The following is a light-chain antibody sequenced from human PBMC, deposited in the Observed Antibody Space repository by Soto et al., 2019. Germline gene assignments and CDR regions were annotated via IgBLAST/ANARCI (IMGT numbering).Light chain of an antibody. CDR3: SSRTTSNPYV. CDR2: EVS. Sequence: QSVLTQPASASGSPGQSITISCTGTSSDIGAYNSVSWYQQHPGKAPKLMIYEVSNRPSGVSNRFSASKSGNTASLTISGLQAEDEADYYCSSRTTSNPYVFGTGTKVTVL. CDR1: SSDIGAYNS. V-gene: IGLV2-14*01. J-gene: IGLJ1*01.